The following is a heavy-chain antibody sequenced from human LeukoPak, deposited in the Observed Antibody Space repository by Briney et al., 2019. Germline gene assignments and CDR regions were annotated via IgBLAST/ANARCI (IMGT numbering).Heavy chain of an antibody. CDR2: INHSGST. J-gene: IGHJ4*02. D-gene: IGHD3-3*01. CDR1: GGSFSGYY. Sequence: SETLSLTCAVYGGSFSGYYWSWIRQPPGKGLEWIGEINHSGSTNYNPSLKSRVTISVDTSKNQFSLKLSSVTAAGTAVYYCARLKARVTIFGVAGDYWGQGTLVTVSS. V-gene: IGHV4-34*01. CDR3: ARLKARVTIFGVAGDY.